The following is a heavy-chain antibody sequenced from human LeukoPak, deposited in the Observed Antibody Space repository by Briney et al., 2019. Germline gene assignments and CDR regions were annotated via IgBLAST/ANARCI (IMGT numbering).Heavy chain of an antibody. D-gene: IGHD3-10*01. CDR1: GGSISSYY. CDR2: IQTSGST. V-gene: IGHV4-4*07. CDR3: ARGVGSIAMVRGVIDWFDP. J-gene: IGHJ5*02. Sequence: SETLSLTCTVSGGSISSYYWSWIRQPAGKGLEWIGRIQTSGSTNYNPSLKSRVTISVDKSKDQFSLELSSVTAADTAVYYCARGVGSIAMVRGVIDWFDPWGQGTLVTVSS.